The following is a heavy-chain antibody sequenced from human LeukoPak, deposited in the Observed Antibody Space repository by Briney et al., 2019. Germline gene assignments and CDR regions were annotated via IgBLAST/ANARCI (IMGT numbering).Heavy chain of an antibody. J-gene: IGHJ5*02. V-gene: IGHV4-39*07. CDR2: IYYSGST. D-gene: IGHD1-26*01. CDR3: ARVFKWERFDP. Sequence: SETLSLTCTVSGGSISSSSYYWGWIRQPPGKGLEWIGSIYYSGSTYYNPSLKSRVTISVDTSKNQFSLKLSSVTAADTAVYYCARVFKWERFDPWGQGTLVTVSS. CDR1: GGSISSSSYY.